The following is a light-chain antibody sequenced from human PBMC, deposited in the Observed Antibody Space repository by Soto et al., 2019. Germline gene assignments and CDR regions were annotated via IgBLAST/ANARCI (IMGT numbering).Light chain of an antibody. CDR2: GAS. J-gene: IGKJ4*01. CDR1: QSVSSN. Sequence: MSQSPAALSVSQGEKATLSCRASQSVSSNLAWYQQKPGQAPRLLIYGASTRATGIPARFSGSGSGTEFTLTISSLQSEDFAVYYCQQYNNWPLTFGGGTKV. V-gene: IGKV3-15*01. CDR3: QQYNNWPLT.